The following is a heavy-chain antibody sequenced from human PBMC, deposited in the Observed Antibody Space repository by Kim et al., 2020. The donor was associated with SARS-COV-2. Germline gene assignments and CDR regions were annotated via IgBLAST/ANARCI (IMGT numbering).Heavy chain of an antibody. CDR1: GFTFSSYA. J-gene: IGHJ4*02. V-gene: IGHV3-23*01. Sequence: GGSLRLSCAASGFTFSSYAMSWVRQAPGKGLEWVSAISGSGGSTYYADSVKGRFTISRDNSKNTLYLQMNSLRAEDTAVYYRAKDRLVLRYFDWLLCDYWGQGTLGTVSS. CDR2: ISGSGGST. D-gene: IGHD3-9*01. CDR3: AKDRLVLRYFDWLLCDY.